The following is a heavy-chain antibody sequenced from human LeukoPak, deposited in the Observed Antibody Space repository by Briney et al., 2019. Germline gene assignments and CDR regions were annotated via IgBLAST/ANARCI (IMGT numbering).Heavy chain of an antibody. V-gene: IGHV4-38-2*02. CDR2: FFLKGST. CDR3: ARGGGWTRDAFDI. D-gene: IGHD6-19*01. Sequence: RPSETLSLTCSVSGYSITSAYYWGWIRQPPGKGLEWIGSFFLKGSTYYNPSLKSRVTISVDTSKNQFSLKLSSVTAADTAVYYCARGGGWTRDAFDIWGQGTMVTVSS. J-gene: IGHJ3*02. CDR1: GYSITSAYY.